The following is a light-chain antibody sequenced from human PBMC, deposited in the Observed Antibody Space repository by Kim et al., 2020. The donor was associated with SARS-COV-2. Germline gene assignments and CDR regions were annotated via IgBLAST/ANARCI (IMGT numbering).Light chain of an antibody. Sequence: VSPGQTASITCSGDKLGDKYVSWYQQKPGQSPVLLIYQYNTRPSGIPERFSGSDSESSATLTISGTQAMDEADYYCQAWDSGSYVFGTGTKVTVL. CDR1: KLGDKY. CDR2: QYN. V-gene: IGLV3-1*01. CDR3: QAWDSGSYV. J-gene: IGLJ1*01.